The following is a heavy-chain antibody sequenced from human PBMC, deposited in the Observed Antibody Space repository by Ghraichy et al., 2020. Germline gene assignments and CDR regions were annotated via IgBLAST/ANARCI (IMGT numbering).Heavy chain of an antibody. CDR2: IRGPGGDT. CDR1: GFTFSAYA. J-gene: IGHJ2*01. Sequence: GGSLRLSCAASGFTFSAYAMTWVRQAPGKGLEWVSTIRGPGGDTWYADAVRGRFAISRDNSKNTLYLQLNSLRAEDTAVYYCTKLEGYCSGDNCYGNWYFDHWGRGTLVTVSS. D-gene: IGHD2-15*01. CDR3: TKLEGYCSGDNCYGNWYFDH. V-gene: IGHV3-23*01.